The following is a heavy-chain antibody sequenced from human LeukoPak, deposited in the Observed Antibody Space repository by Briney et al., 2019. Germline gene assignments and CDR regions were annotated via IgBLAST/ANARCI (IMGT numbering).Heavy chain of an antibody. V-gene: IGHV3-23*01. D-gene: IGHD3-22*01. CDR1: GFTFSSYA. Sequence: GGSLRLSCAASGFTFSSYARSWVRQAPGKGLEWVSAISCSGGSTYYADSVKGRFTISRDNSKTTLYLQMNSLRAEDTAVYYCARDLGYYDSSGDYRGAEYFQHWGQGTLVTVSS. CDR2: ISCSGGST. J-gene: IGHJ1*01. CDR3: ARDLGYYDSSGDYRGAEYFQH.